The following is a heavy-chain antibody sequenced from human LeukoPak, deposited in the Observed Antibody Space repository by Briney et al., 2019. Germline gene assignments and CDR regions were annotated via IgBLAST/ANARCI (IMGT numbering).Heavy chain of an antibody. D-gene: IGHD5-12*01. Sequence: LPGGSLRLSCATSGFAFRTYALSWVRQAPGKGLEWVSTISGSGGHTYHADSVKGRFTISRDNSRDTLYLQMNSLRAEDTAVYYCAKFFRRVATLWEYYDCWGQGTLVTVSS. CDR3: AKFFRRVATLWEYYDC. CDR1: GFAFRTYA. V-gene: IGHV3-23*01. J-gene: IGHJ4*02. CDR2: ISGSGGHT.